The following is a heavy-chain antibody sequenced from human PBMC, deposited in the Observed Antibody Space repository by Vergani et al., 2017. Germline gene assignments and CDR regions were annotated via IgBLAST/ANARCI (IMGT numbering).Heavy chain of an antibody. CDR3: ARRTYYDFRFYF. J-gene: IGHJ4*02. D-gene: IGHD3-3*01. CDR1: GASIDRSKNY. CDR2: VIYSGNT. Sequence: QVQLQESGPGLVKPSETLSLTCNVSGASIDRSKNYWGWIRQPPGKGLEWIGSVIYSGNTNYDQSLKSQVTMSIDTAKNQFSLKWNSVTAADTAVSYCARRTYYDFRFYFWGQGILVTVSS. V-gene: IGHV4-39*01.